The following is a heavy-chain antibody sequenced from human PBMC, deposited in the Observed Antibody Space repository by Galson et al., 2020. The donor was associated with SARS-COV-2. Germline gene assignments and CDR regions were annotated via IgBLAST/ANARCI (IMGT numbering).Heavy chain of an antibody. CDR3: ARHGKNYGLIGEGYLEL. CDR1: GGTISNNY. D-gene: IGHD3-10*01. CDR2: IYHIGST. Sequence: ETSETLSLTCTVSGGTISNNYWSWVRQSPGKGLEWIGFIYHIGSTNSNPSLKSRLTLSVDTSKNQLSLKLRSVNAADTAIYYCARHGKNYGLIGEGYLELWGRGTQVTVSS. J-gene: IGHJ2*01. V-gene: IGHV4-59*08.